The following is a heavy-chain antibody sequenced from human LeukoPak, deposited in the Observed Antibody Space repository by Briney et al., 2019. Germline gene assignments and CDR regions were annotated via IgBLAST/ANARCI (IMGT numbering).Heavy chain of an antibody. CDR2: INPNSGGT. CDR3: ARDLGGSSGDFDY. Sequence: ASVKVSCKASGYTFTGYYMHWVRQAPGQGLEWMGWINPNSGGTNYAQKFQGRVTMTRDTSISTAYMELSRLRYDDTAVYYCARDLGGSSGDFDYWGQGTLVTVSS. J-gene: IGHJ4*02. D-gene: IGHD1-26*01. CDR1: GYTFTGYY. V-gene: IGHV1-2*02.